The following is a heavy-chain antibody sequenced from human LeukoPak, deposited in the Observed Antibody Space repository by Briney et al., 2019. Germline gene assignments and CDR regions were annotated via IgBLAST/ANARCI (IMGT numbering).Heavy chain of an antibody. V-gene: IGHV3-21*01. D-gene: IGHD3-22*01. J-gene: IGHJ4*02. CDR3: ARDRDYYDSSGYPDY. CDR1: GFTFSSYS. Sequence: GGSLRLSCAASGFTFSSYSMNWVRQAPGKGLEWVSSISSSSSYIYYADSVKGRFTISRDNAKNSLYLQMNSLRAEDTAVYYCARDRDYYDSSGYPDYWGQGTPVTVSS. CDR2: ISSSSSYI.